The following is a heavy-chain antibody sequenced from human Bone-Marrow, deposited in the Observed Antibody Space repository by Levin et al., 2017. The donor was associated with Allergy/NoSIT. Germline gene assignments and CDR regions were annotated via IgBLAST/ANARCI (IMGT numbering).Heavy chain of an antibody. CDR1: GFTFSTYA. J-gene: IGHJ6*02. Sequence: SGGSLRLSCAASGFTFSTYAMHWVRQAPGKGLEWVAVISYDSNNKYYADSVKGRFTISRDNSKNTLYLQMNSLRGEDTAVYYCAKDRGAYHGMDVWGQGTTVTVSS. V-gene: IGHV3-30-3*01. D-gene: IGHD3-10*01. CDR3: AKDRGAYHGMDV. CDR2: ISYDSNNK.